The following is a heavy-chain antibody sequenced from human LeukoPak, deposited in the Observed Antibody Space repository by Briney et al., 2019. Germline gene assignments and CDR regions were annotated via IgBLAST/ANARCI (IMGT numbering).Heavy chain of an antibody. CDR3: ARVVTTAMVSFNWFDP. CDR2: IIPMFGTA. J-gene: IGHJ5*02. V-gene: IGHV1-69*05. CDR1: GGTFSSYA. Sequence: ASVKVSCKASGGTFSSYAINWVRQAPGQGLEWMGGIIPMFGTANYAQRFQGRVTITTDESTSTAYMELSSLRSEDTAVYYCARVVTTAMVSFNWFDPWGQGTLVTVSS. D-gene: IGHD5-18*01.